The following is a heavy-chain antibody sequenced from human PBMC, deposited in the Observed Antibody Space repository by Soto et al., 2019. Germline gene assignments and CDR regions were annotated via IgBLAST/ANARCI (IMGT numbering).Heavy chain of an antibody. CDR3: VKHGVMAVNSRGGGFDP. CDR2: ISWNGDSK. J-gene: IGHJ5*02. D-gene: IGHD2-21*01. V-gene: IGHV3-9*01. CDR1: GFTFDDSA. Sequence: EVQLVESGGGLVQPGRSLRLSCAASGFTFDDSAMHWVRQAPGKGLEWVSGISWNGDSKGYADSVTSRFTISRDNAKNCLYLQMNSLRTEDTSMYYSVKHGVMAVNSRGGGFDPWGQGTLVTVSS.